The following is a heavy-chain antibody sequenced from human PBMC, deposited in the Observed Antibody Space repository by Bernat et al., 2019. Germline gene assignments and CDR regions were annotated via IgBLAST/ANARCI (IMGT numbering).Heavy chain of an antibody. J-gene: IGHJ4*02. CDR1: GFTVDDYG. Sequence: EVQLVESGGGVVRPGGSLRLSCAASGFTVDDYGMSWVRQAPGKGLEWVSGINWNGGSTGYADSVKGRFTISRDNAKNSLYLQMNSLRAEDTALYYCARGLRYFDWFSYFDYWGQGTLVTVSS. D-gene: IGHD3-9*01. CDR2: INWNGGST. CDR3: ARGLRYFDWFSYFDY. V-gene: IGHV3-20*04.